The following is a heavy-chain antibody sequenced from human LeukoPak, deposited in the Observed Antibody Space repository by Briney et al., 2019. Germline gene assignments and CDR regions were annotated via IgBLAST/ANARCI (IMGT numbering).Heavy chain of an antibody. Sequence: PGGSLRLSCAASGFTFSSYSMNWVRQAPGKGLEWVSYISSSSTIYYADSVKGRFTISRDNAKNSLYLQMNSLRAEDTAVYYCARGGDFDYWGQGTLVTVSS. J-gene: IGHJ4*02. CDR2: ISSSSTI. V-gene: IGHV3-48*01. CDR1: GFTFSSYS. CDR3: ARGGDFDY.